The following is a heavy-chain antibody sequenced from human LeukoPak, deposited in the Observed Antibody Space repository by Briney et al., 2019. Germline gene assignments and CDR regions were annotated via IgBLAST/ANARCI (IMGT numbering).Heavy chain of an antibody. CDR1: GYTLTELS. Sequence: WASVKVSCKVSGYTLTELSMHLVRQAPGKGLEWMGGFDPEDGETIYAQKFQGRVTMTEDTSTDTAYMELSSLRSEDTAVYYCATDPRYDFWSGYLAWGQGTLVTVSS. V-gene: IGHV1-24*01. J-gene: IGHJ4*02. CDR2: FDPEDGET. D-gene: IGHD3-3*01. CDR3: ATDPRYDFWSGYLA.